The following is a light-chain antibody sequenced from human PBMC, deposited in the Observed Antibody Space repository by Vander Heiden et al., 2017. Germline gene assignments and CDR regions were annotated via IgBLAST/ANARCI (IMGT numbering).Light chain of an antibody. CDR1: QSVLYSSNNKNY. CDR3: QQYYSTPWT. V-gene: IGKV4-1*01. Sequence: DIVMTQSPDSLAVSLGERGTINCKSSQSVLYSSNNKNYLAWYQQKPGQPPKVLIYWASTRESGVPDRFSGSGSGTDFTLTITSLQAEDVAVYYCQQYYSTPWTFGQGTKVEIK. CDR2: WAS. J-gene: IGKJ1*01.